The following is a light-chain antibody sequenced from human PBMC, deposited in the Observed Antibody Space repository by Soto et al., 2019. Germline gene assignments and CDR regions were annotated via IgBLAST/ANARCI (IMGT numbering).Light chain of an antibody. CDR3: QQDWG. CDR1: QSVSSSY. J-gene: IGKJ4*01. V-gene: IGKV3D-7*01. Sequence: PGERVTLSCRASQSVSSSYLTWYQQKPGQAPRLLIYGASTRATSIPARFSGSGSGTDFTLTISSLQPEDFAVYYCQQDWGFGGGTKVEIK. CDR2: GAS.